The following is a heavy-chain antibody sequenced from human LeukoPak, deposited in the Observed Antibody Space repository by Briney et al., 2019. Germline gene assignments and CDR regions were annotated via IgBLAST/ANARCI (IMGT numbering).Heavy chain of an antibody. J-gene: IGHJ3*02. Sequence: GRSLRLSCAASGFTFDDYAMHWVRQAPGKGLEWVSGISWNSGSIGYADSVKGRFTISRDNAKNSLYLQMNSLRAEDTALYYCAKDGGGNYYDSSGYPHDAFDIWGQGTMVTVSS. D-gene: IGHD3-22*01. CDR2: ISWNSGSI. V-gene: IGHV3-9*01. CDR3: AKDGGGNYYDSSGYPHDAFDI. CDR1: GFTFDDYA.